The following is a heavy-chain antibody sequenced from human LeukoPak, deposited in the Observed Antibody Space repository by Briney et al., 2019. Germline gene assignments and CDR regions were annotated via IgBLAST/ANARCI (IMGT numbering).Heavy chain of an antibody. CDR3: ARLSYAAAGPAKFSEPNTGDY. CDR1: GYSFTSYW. CDR2: IYPGDSDT. J-gene: IGHJ4*02. V-gene: IGHV5-51*01. D-gene: IGHD6-13*01. Sequence: GESLKISCKGSGYSFTSYWIGWVRQMPGKGLEWMGIIYPGDSDTRYSPSFQGQVTISADKSISTAYLQWSSLKASDTAMYYCARLSYAAAGPAKFSEPNTGDYWGQGTLVTVSS.